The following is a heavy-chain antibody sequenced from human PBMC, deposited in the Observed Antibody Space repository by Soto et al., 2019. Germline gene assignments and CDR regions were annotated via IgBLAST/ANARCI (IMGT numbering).Heavy chain of an antibody. V-gene: IGHV4-59*01. D-gene: IGHD3-3*01. CDR3: ARVYFDFWSGDYSYYMEV. J-gene: IGHJ6*03. CDR2: IYYSGST. CDR1: GGSISNYY. Sequence: QVQLQESGPGLVKPSETLSLTCTVSGGSISNYYWSWIRQPPGKGLEWIGYIYYSGSTNYNPSLKSRVTISVDTSKNQFSLKLSSVTAADTAVYYCARVYFDFWSGDYSYYMEVWGRGTTVTVSS.